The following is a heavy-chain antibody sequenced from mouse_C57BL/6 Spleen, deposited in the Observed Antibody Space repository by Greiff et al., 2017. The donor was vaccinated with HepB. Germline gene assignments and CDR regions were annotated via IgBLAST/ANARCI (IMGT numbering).Heavy chain of an antibody. CDR2: IYPGDGDT. D-gene: IGHD2-14*01. Sequence: QVQLKQSGPELVKPGASVKISCKASGYAFSSSWMNWVKQRPGKGLEWIGRIYPGDGDTNYNGKFKGKATLTAAKSSSTAYMQLSSLTSEDSAVYFCARAYAEYYYAMDDWGQGASVTVSS. J-gene: IGHJ4*01. CDR3: ARAYAEYYYAMDD. V-gene: IGHV1-82*01. CDR1: GYAFSSSW.